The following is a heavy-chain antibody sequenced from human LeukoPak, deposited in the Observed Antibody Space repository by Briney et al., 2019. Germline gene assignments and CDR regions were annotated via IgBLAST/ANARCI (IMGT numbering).Heavy chain of an antibody. Sequence: GGTLRLSCAASGFTFSSYGMSWVRQAPGKGLEWVSAISGSGGSTYYADSVKGRFTISRDNSKNALYLQMNSLRAEDTAMYYCARGAPYCGGDCYPHYWGQGTLVTVSS. V-gene: IGHV3-23*01. CDR3: ARGAPYCGGDCYPHY. J-gene: IGHJ4*02. CDR2: ISGSGGST. D-gene: IGHD2-21*02. CDR1: GFTFSSYG.